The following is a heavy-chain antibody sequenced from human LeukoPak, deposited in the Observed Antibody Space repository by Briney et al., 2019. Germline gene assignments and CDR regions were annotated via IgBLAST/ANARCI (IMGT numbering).Heavy chain of an antibody. J-gene: IGHJ4*02. CDR1: VGSISDYY. CDR2: ISNSGST. Sequence: SETLSLTCAVSVGSISDYYWSWIRQPPGKGLQWVGYISNSGSTNYDPSLKSRVTISLDTSKIHFSLRLSSVTAADTAVYYCARDLGYNCGIDYWGQGTLLTVSS. V-gene: IGHV4-59*01. CDR3: ARDLGYNCGIDY. D-gene: IGHD5-18*01.